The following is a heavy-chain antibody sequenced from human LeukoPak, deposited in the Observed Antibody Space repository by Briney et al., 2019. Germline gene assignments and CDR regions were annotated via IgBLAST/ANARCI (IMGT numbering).Heavy chain of an antibody. CDR2: INSDGSSI. D-gene: IGHD5-18*01. CDR1: GFTFSSHW. CDR3: ARDLQLWTTRDTRGGARVGY. Sequence: GGSLRLSCAASGFTFSSHWMHWVRQAPGKGLVWVSRINSDGSSISYADSVKGRFTISRDNAKNTLYLQMNSLRAEDTAVYYCARDLQLWTTRDTRGGARVGYWGQGTLVTVSS. V-gene: IGHV3-74*01. J-gene: IGHJ4*02.